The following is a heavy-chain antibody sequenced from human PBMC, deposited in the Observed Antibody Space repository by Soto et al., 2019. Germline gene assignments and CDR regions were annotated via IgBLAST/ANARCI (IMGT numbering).Heavy chain of an antibody. CDR1: GFTFGSYW. D-gene: IGHD2-15*01. V-gene: IGHV3-74*01. CDR3: ARVGGGRYHFEF. Sequence: EVQLVESGGGLVQPGGSLRLSCVASGFTFGSYWMHWVRQAPGKGLVWVSRMNSVGSTTSYADSVKGRFPISRDNAKNTLYLQMSSLRDEDTAVYFCARVGGGRYHFEFWGLGTLVTVSS. CDR2: MNSVGSTT. J-gene: IGHJ4*02.